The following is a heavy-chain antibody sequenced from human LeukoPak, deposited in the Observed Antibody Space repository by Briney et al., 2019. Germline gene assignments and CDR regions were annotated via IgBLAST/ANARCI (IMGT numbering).Heavy chain of an antibody. Sequence: GGSLRLSCAAAGFTFTSYYMTWVGHARGKGLEWVASVDKYETFKTYADSVRGRVTISRDNAKNSVYLQLNSLRAEDMGVYYCGTEAWRFFETWGPGTLVTVSS. D-gene: IGHD3-10*01. CDR3: GTEAWRFFET. CDR2: VDKYETFK. V-gene: IGHV3-7*01. J-gene: IGHJ5*02. CDR1: GFTFTSYY.